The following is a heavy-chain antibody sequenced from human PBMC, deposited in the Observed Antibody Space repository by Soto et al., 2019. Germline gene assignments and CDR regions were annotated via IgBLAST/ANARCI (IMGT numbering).Heavy chain of an antibody. CDR3: ARDRGYTYGFDF. CDR2: ISSSSSTI. Sequence: EVQLVESGGGLVQPGGSLRLSCAASGLTFTSYNMKWVRQAPGKGLEWVSFISSSSSTIYYADSVKGRFTISRDNAKNSLYLQMNSLRDEDTAVYYCARDRGYTYGFDFWGQGALVTVSS. V-gene: IGHV3-48*02. J-gene: IGHJ4*02. D-gene: IGHD5-18*01. CDR1: GLTFTSYN.